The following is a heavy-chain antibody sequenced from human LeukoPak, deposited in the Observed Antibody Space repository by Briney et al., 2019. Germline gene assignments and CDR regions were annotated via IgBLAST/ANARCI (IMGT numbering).Heavy chain of an antibody. CDR2: IYYSGST. Sequence: SETLSLTCTVSGVSISSGGYYWSWIRQHPGMGLEWIGYIYYSGSTYYNPSLKSRVTISVDTSKNQFSLKLSSVTAADTAVYYCARERDAFDIWGQGTMVTVSS. J-gene: IGHJ3*02. CDR3: ARERDAFDI. CDR1: GVSISSGGYY. V-gene: IGHV4-31*03.